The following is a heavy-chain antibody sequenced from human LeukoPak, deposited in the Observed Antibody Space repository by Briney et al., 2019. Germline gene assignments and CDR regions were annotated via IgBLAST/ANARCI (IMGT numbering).Heavy chain of an antibody. J-gene: IGHJ1*01. CDR3: ASHRDCTGGVCYKAPRYFQH. CDR1: GGSFSGYY. CDR2: INHSGSI. V-gene: IGHV4-34*01. D-gene: IGHD2-8*02. Sequence: SETLSLTCAVYGGSFSGYYWSWIRQPPGKGLEWIGEINHSGSINYNPSLKSRVTISVDTSKNQFSLKLSSVTAADTAVYYCASHRDCTGGVCYKAPRYFQHWGQGTLVTVSS.